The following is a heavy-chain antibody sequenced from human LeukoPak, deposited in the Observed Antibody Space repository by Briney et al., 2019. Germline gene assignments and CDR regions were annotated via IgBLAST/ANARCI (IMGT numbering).Heavy chain of an antibody. Sequence: PGGSLRLSCAASGFTFSSYWMHWVRQAPGKGLVWVSRINSDGSNTDYADPVKGRITISRDNAKNTLFLQMNSLRDEDTAVYYCARGQYGGYDSIGDYWGQGTLVTVSS. V-gene: IGHV3-74*01. CDR3: ARGQYGGYDSIGDY. D-gene: IGHD5-12*01. CDR1: GFTFSSYW. J-gene: IGHJ4*02. CDR2: INSDGSNT.